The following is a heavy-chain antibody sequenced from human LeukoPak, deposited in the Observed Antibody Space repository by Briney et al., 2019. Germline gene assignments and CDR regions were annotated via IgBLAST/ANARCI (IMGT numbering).Heavy chain of an antibody. V-gene: IGHV4-34*01. CDR2: INHSGST. J-gene: IGHJ4*02. CDR1: GGSFSGYY. CDR3: ARVAAEGLRHFDY. D-gene: IGHD4-17*01. Sequence: SETLSLTCAVYGGSFSGYYWSWIRQSPGKGLEWIGEINHSGSTNYNPSLKSRVTISVDTSKNQFSLKLSSVTAADTAVYYCARVAAEGLRHFDYWGQGTLVTVSS.